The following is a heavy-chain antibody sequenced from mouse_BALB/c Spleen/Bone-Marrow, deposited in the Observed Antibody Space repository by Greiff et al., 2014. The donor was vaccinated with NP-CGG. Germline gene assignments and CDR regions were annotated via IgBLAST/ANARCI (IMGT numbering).Heavy chain of an antibody. D-gene: IGHD1-1*01. CDR2: IYPGDGDT. CDR1: GYAFSSSW. J-gene: IGHJ4*01. V-gene: IGHV1-82*01. CDR3: AGSAYYGSSYGAMDY. Sequence: VKLMESGPELVKPGASVKISCTGSGYAFSSSWMNWVKQRPGQGLEWIGRIYPGDGDTNSNGRFKGKATLTADRSSNTAYMQLSSLTSVDSAVYFCAGSAYYGSSYGAMDYWGQGTSVTVSS.